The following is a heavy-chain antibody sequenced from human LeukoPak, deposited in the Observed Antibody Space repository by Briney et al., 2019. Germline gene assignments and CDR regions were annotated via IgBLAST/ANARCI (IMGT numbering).Heavy chain of an antibody. J-gene: IGHJ4*02. CDR1: GFTFSSYW. Sequence: GGSLRLSCAASGFTFSSYWMHWVRHAPGKGLVWVSLIKSDESSASYADSVKGRFTISRDNAKNTLYLQMNSLGAEDTAVYYCARDQGYKSDYWGQGTLVTVSS. CDR3: ARDQGYKSDY. V-gene: IGHV3-74*01. CDR2: IKSDESSA. D-gene: IGHD1-14*01.